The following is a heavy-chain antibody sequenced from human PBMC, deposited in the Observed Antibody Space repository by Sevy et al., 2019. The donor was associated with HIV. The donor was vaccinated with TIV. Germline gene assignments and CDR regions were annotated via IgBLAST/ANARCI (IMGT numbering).Heavy chain of an antibody. CDR2: ISNSSSYI. CDR3: ARDFAVAGTGDY. V-gene: IGHV3-21*01. Sequence: GGSLRLSCAASGLRFSNYNMNWVRQAPGQGLEWVACISNSSSYIYYVDSVKGRFTISRDNAKNSLYLQMNSLRAEDTAVYYCARDFAVAGTGDYWGQGTLVTVSS. CDR1: GLRFSNYN. D-gene: IGHD6-19*01. J-gene: IGHJ4*02.